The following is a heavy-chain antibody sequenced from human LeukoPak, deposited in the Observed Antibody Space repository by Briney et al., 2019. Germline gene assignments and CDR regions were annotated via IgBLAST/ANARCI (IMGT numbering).Heavy chain of an antibody. CDR2: ISSLGSAI. CDR3: AREGGGYNNRGFDY. V-gene: IGHV3-48*03. Sequence: GGSLRLSCAASGFTFSNYEMNWVRQAPGKGLGWISYISSLGSAIYYADSVKGRFTISRDNAKNSLYLQMNSLRAEDTAVYYCAREGGGYNNRGFDYWGQGTLVTVSS. D-gene: IGHD5-24*01. CDR1: GFTFSNYE. J-gene: IGHJ4*02.